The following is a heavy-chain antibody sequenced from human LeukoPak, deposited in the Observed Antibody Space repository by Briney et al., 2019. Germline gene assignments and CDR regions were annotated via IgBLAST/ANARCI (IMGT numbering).Heavy chain of an antibody. V-gene: IGHV3-23*01. Sequence: GGSLRLSCAASGFTFSSYAMSWVRQAPGKGLEWVSAISGSGGSTYYADSVKGRFTISRDNSKKTLYLQMNSLRAEDTAAYYCAKDRGGYSNIASEYMDVWGKGTTVTVSS. CDR1: GFTFSSYA. CDR3: AKDRGGYSNIASEYMDV. CDR2: ISGSGGST. J-gene: IGHJ6*03. D-gene: IGHD4-11*01.